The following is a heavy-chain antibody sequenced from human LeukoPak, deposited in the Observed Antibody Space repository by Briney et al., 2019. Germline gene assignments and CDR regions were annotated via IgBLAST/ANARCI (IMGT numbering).Heavy chain of an antibody. J-gene: IGHJ4*02. CDR2: IIPIFGTA. V-gene: IGHV1-69*05. D-gene: IGHD3-22*01. Sequence: SVKVSCKASGGTFSSYAISWVRRAPGQGLEWMGRIIPIFGTANYAQKFQGRVTITTDESTSTAYMELSSLRSEDTAVYYCARDLFGPLDSSGYYCDYWGQGTLVTVSS. CDR1: GGTFSSYA. CDR3: ARDLFGPLDSSGYYCDY.